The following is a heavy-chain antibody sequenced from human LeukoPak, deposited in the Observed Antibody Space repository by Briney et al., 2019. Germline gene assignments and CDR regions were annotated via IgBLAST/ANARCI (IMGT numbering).Heavy chain of an antibody. CDR3: AKDGTSYYYIYY. CDR1: GFTFSSYG. D-gene: IGHD2/OR15-2a*01. Sequence: PGGSLRLSCAASGFTFSSYGMHWVRQAPGKGLEWVTFIRYDGNNKYYADSVKGRFTVSRNDSKNTLYLQMNSLRGDDTAVYYCAKDGTSYYYIYYWGQGTLVTVSS. V-gene: IGHV3-30*02. J-gene: IGHJ4*02. CDR2: IRYDGNNK.